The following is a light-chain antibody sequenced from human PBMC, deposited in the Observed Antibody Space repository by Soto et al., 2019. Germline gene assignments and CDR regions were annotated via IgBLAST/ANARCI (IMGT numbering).Light chain of an antibody. CDR1: SSNIGSNT. Sequence: QSVLTQPPSASGTPGQRVTLSCSGGSSNIGSNTVNWYQQLPGMAPKLLIYNNDQRPSGVPDRFSGSKSGTSASLAISGLQSEDEADYYCSAWDDSLNGVVFGGGTKLTVL. CDR2: NND. CDR3: SAWDDSLNGVV. V-gene: IGLV1-44*01. J-gene: IGLJ2*01.